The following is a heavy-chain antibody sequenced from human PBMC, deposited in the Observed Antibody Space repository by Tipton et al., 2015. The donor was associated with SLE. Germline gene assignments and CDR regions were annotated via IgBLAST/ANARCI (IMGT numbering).Heavy chain of an antibody. D-gene: IGHD6-13*01. CDR3: ARDYSVASAGNYFDY. V-gene: IGHV4-38-2*02. J-gene: IGHJ4*02. CDR2: FFHSGST. Sequence: TLSLTCAVSGYSLSSVYFWGWIRQPPGKGLEWIGSFFHSGSTYYNPSLRRRVTISVDTSENQFSLKLSSVTAADTAVYYCARDYSVASAGNYFDYWGQGTLVTVSS. CDR1: GYSLSSVYF.